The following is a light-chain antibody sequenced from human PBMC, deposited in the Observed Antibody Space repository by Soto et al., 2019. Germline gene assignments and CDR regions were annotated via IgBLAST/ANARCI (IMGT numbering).Light chain of an antibody. CDR3: QQYNSFPWT. CDR2: EGS. CDR1: QSITNW. J-gene: IGKJ1*01. V-gene: IGKV1-5*01. Sequence: DIQMPQYPSTLSASVGDRVTITCRASQSITNWLAWYQQRPGQAPKLLISEGSSLESGVPSTFSGTASGTEFTLTISSLQPDDFATYYCQQYNSFPWTFGQGTKVDIK.